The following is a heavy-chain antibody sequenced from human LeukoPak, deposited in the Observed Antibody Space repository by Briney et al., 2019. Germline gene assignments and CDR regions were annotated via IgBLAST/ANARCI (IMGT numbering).Heavy chain of an antibody. CDR1: GYTFTGFY. CDR2: IYPNSGAT. CDR3: GTLLSNGPFDY. Sequence: ASVKVSCKASGYTFTGFYMHWVRQAPGQGLEWMGYIYPNSGATKYAQKFQGRVTLTRDTSISTAYMELSGLRSDDTAVYYCGTLLSNGPFDYWGQGSLVTVYS. V-gene: IGHV1-2*02. J-gene: IGHJ4*02.